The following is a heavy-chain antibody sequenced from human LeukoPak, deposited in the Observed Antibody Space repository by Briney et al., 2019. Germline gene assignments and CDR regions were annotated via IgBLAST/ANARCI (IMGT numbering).Heavy chain of an antibody. CDR1: GFTFSNYG. Sequence: GRSLRLSCAASGFTFSNYGMHWVRQAPGKGLEWVAVTSYDGSNDYYADSVKGRFTISRDNSKNTLFLQMSSLRAEDTALYYCAKDRPYTSTYFFYGMDVWGKGTTVTVSS. J-gene: IGHJ6*04. D-gene: IGHD6-13*01. CDR3: AKDRPYTSTYFFYGMDV. V-gene: IGHV3-30*18. CDR2: TSYDGSND.